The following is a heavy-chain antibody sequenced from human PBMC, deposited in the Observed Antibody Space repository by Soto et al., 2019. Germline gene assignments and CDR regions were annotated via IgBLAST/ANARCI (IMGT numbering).Heavy chain of an antibody. V-gene: IGHV4-34*01. D-gene: IGHD5-18*01. CDR3: ARTTVDTAMVTAFDI. Sequence: PSETLSLTCAVYGGSFSGYYWSWIRQPPGKGLEWIGEINHSGSTNFNPSLKSRVTISVDTSKNQFSLKLSSVTAADTAVYYCARTTVDTAMVTAFDIWGQGTMVTVSS. CDR1: GGSFSGYY. CDR2: INHSGST. J-gene: IGHJ3*02.